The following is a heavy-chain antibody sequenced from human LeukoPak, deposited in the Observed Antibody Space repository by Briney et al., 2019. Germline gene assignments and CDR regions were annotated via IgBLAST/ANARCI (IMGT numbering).Heavy chain of an antibody. CDR2: ISGSGXXX. J-gene: IGHJ4*02. V-gene: IGHV3-48*03. CDR1: GFTFRSXX. Sequence: GGSXRXSXAXSGFTFRSXXXXXXRQAPGKGLEXVSXISGSGXXXXYXXSVKGRFTXXXDNAKNSLYLQMNSLRAEDTAVYYCAGLVLDYWGQGTLVTVSS. D-gene: IGHD6-19*01. CDR3: AGLVLDY.